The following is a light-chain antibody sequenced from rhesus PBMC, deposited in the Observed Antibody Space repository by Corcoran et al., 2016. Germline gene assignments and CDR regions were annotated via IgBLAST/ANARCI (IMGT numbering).Light chain of an antibody. V-gene: IGKV1-25*01. CDR3: QQHNSYPLT. J-gene: IGKJ4*01. CDR1: QGISKY. Sequence: DIQMTQSPSSLSASVGDTVNITCQASQGISKYLAWYQQKPGKAPKLLIYDASTLQMGVPSRFIGSGSGTEFTLPISSLQPEDFATYYCQQHNSYPLTFGGGTKVEIK. CDR2: DAS.